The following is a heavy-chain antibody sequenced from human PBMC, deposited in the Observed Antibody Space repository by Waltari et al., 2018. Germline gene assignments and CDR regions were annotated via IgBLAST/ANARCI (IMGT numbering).Heavy chain of an antibody. CDR2: IYTSGST. V-gene: IGHV4-61*02. CDR1: GGSISSGSYY. D-gene: IGHD2-15*01. Sequence: QVQLQESGPGLVKPSQTLSLTCTVSGGSISSGSYYWSWIRQPAGKGLEWIGRIYTSGSTNSNPALKSRVTIAVDTSKNQFSLKLSSVTAADSAVYYCARRGDWLPLDAFDIWGQGTVVTVSS. J-gene: IGHJ3*02. CDR3: ARRGDWLPLDAFDI.